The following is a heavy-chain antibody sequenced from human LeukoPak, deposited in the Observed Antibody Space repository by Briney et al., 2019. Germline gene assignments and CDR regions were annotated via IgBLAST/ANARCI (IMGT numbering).Heavy chain of an antibody. CDR2: ISGSGGST. V-gene: IGHV3-23*01. CDR1: GFTFRSYD. CDR3: GTTSDAGSWYFVY. D-gene: IGHD6-13*01. J-gene: IGHJ4*02. Sequence: GGSLRLSCAASGFTFRSYDMSWVRQAPGKGLEWVSGISGSGGSTYYSDSVKGRFTISRDNSKNTLYLQMNSLRAEDTAVYYCGTTSDAGSWYFVYWGQGTLVTVSS.